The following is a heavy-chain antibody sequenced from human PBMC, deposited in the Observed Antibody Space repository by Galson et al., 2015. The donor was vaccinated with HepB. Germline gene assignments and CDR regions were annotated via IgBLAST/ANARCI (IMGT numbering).Heavy chain of an antibody. CDR1: GFTFSSYW. Sequence: SLRLSCAASGFTFSSYWMNWVRQAPGKGLEWVAHINQDGSSKYYVDPVKGRFTISRDNAKDSVYLPLDSLRAEDTAVYYCARRISLVRGIITKPDYYYGMYVWGQGTTVTVAS. V-gene: IGHV3-7*03. J-gene: IGHJ6*02. CDR2: INQDGSSK. CDR3: ARRISLVRGIITKPDYYYGMYV. D-gene: IGHD3-10*01.